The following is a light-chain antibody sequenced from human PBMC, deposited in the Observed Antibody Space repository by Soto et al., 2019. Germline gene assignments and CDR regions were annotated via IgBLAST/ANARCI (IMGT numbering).Light chain of an antibody. CDR1: QTILHSPNNKNA. J-gene: IGKJ4*01. CDR3: QQFYTTPT. CDR2: WTS. V-gene: IGKV4-1*01. Sequence: DIVMTQSPDSLAVSLGERATINCKSSQTILHSPNNKNALVWYQQKPGQPPKLLISWTSTRESGVPDRFSGSGSGPDFSLTISGLQAEDVAVYYCQQFYTTPTFGGGTTVEIK.